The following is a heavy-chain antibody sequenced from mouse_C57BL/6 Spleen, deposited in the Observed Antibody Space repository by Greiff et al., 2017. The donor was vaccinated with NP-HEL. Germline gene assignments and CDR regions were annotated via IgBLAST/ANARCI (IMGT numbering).Heavy chain of an antibody. D-gene: IGHD1-1*01. J-gene: IGHJ2*01. CDR2: IHPNSGST. CDR3: ARTIHYYGSRYPDY. CDR1: GYTFTSYW. Sequence: QVQLQQPGAELVKPGASVKLSCKASGYTFTSYWMHWVKQRPGQGLEWIGMIHPNSGSTNYNEKFKSKATLTVDKSSSTAYMQLSSLTSEDSAVYYCARTIHYYGSRYPDYWGQGTTLTVSS. V-gene: IGHV1-64*01.